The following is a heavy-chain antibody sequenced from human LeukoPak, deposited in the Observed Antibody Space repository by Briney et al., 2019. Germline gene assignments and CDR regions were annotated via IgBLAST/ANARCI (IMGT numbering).Heavy chain of an antibody. Sequence: GGSLRLSCAASGFTFSNYAMSWVRQAPGKGLEWVSIISLTGGSTYYADSVKGRVTISRDNSKNTLYLHINSLRAEDTARYYCVRRGSYFDYWGQGTLVAVSS. J-gene: IGHJ4*02. CDR3: VRRGSYFDY. CDR2: ISLTGGST. CDR1: GFTFSNYA. D-gene: IGHD6-6*01. V-gene: IGHV3-23*01.